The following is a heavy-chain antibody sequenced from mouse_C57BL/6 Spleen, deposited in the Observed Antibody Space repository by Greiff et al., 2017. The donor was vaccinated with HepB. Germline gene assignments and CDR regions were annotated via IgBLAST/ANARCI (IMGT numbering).Heavy chain of an antibody. CDR1: GYTFTSYW. V-gene: IGHV1-53*01. CDR3: ARSITTVVALYAMDY. D-gene: IGHD1-1*01. CDR2: INPSNGGT. Sequence: QVQLQQPGTELVKPGASVKLSCKASGYTFTSYWMHWVKQRPGQGLEWIGNINPSNGGTNYNEKFKSKATLTVDKSSSTAYMQLSSLTSEDSAVYYCARSITTVVALYAMDYWGQGTSVTVSS. J-gene: IGHJ4*01.